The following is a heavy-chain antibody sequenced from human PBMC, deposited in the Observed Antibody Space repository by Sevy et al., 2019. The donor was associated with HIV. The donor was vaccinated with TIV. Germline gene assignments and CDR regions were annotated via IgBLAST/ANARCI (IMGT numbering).Heavy chain of an antibody. V-gene: IGHV4-34*01. CDR3: ARGCGDYVWGSYRYTGDCSVLDY. CDR1: GGSFSGYY. J-gene: IGHJ4*02. D-gene: IGHD3-16*02. Sequence: SETLSLTCAVYGGSFSGYYWSWIRQPPGKGLEWIGEINHSGCTNYNPSLKSRVTISVDTSKNQFSLKLSSVTAADTAVYYCARGCGDYVWGSYRYTGDCSVLDYLGQGTLVTVSS. CDR2: INHSGCT.